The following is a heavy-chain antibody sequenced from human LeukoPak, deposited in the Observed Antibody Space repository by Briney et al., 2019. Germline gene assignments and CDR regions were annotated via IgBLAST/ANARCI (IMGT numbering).Heavy chain of an antibody. V-gene: IGHV3-7*04. CDR3: ARDLRSMADY. D-gene: IGHD6-6*01. CDR2: IKQDGSEE. Sequence: GGSLRLSCAASGFTFSTYAMSWVRQAPGKGLEWVANIKQDGSEEYYVDSVKGRFTISRDNAKNSLYLQMNSLGAEDTAVYYCARDLRSMADYWGQGTLVIVSS. CDR1: GFTFSTYA. J-gene: IGHJ4*02.